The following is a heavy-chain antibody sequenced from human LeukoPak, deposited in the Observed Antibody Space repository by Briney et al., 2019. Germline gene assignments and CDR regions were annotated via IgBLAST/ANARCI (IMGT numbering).Heavy chain of an antibody. CDR2: ITGNGGGT. Sequence: GGSLRLSCAASGFIFSSYAMQWVRQAPGKELECISAITGNGGGTFYADSVKGRFTISRDNSKNTLFLQMDSLKAEDMAGYYRVRGGQSTNCFDYWGQGILVTVSS. J-gene: IGHJ4*02. V-gene: IGHV3-64*02. CDR1: GFIFSSYA. D-gene: IGHD1-1*01. CDR3: VRGGQSTNCFDY.